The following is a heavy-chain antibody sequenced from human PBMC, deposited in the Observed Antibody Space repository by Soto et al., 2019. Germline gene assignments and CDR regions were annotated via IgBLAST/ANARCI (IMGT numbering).Heavy chain of an antibody. CDR1: GFTFTTYG. Sequence: EVQLLQSGGGLVQPGGSLRLSCAVSGFTFTTYGVTWVRQASGRGLEWVSGFSGYGGGTFYAASVKGRFTISRDNSPVYLQMNSLRPEDTAVYFCTRWNGYGDSWGQGTLVTVSS. CDR3: TRWNGYGDS. J-gene: IGHJ5*02. CDR2: FSGYGGGT. D-gene: IGHD4-17*01. V-gene: IGHV3-23*01.